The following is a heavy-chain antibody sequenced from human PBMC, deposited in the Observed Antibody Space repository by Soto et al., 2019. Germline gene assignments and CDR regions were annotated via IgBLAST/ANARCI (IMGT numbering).Heavy chain of an antibody. J-gene: IGHJ1*01. CDR3: ARSAYCGGDCYSEYFQH. D-gene: IGHD2-21*02. V-gene: IGHV4-30-2*01. CDR1: GGSISSGGYS. Sequence: SETLSLTCAVSGGSISSGGYSWIWIRQLPGKGLEWIGYIFHSGSTYYNPSLESRVTISVDRSKNHLSLKLSSVTAADTAVYYCARSAYCGGDCYSEYFQHWGQGTLVTVSS. CDR2: IFHSGST.